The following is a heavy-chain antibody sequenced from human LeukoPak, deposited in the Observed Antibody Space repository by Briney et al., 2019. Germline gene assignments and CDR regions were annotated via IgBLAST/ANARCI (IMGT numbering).Heavy chain of an antibody. D-gene: IGHD3-22*01. CDR2: ISYDGSNK. CDR3: AKVLVAESTYYYDSSGYYGDY. Sequence: GGSLRLSCAASGFAFTSYAMHWVRQAPGKGLGWVAVISYDGSNKWDADSVKGRFTISRDNSKNTLYLQMNSLRADDTAVYYCAKVLVAESTYYYDSSGYYGDYWGQGTLVTVSS. CDR1: GFAFTSYA. V-gene: IGHV3-30*04. J-gene: IGHJ4*02.